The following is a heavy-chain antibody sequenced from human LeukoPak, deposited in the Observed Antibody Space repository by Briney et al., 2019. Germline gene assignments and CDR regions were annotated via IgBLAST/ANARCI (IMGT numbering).Heavy chain of an antibody. CDR3: AREVRIAARPGAFDI. Sequence: SGTLSLTCTVSGGSISSYYGSWIRQAPGKGLEWVGYIYYMGRTNYNPSLKSRVTISLDTFKNQFSQKLSSVTAADTAVYYCAREVRIAARPGAFDIWGQGTMVTVSS. D-gene: IGHD6-6*01. CDR1: GGSISSYY. CDR2: IYYMGRT. V-gene: IGHV4-59*01. J-gene: IGHJ3*02.